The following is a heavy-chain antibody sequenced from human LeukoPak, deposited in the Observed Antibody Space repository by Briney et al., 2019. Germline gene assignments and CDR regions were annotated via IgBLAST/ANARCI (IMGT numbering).Heavy chain of an antibody. CDR1: GFTFISYA. CDR3: ATNYVFSVN. J-gene: IGHJ4*02. Sequence: GTSLRLSCAASGFTFISYAIHWVRQAPGKGLEWVSAISGSGGSTYYADSVKGRFTISRDNSKNTLYLQMNSLRAEDTAVYYCATNYVFSVNWGQGTLVTVSS. D-gene: IGHD3-16*01. V-gene: IGHV3-23*01. CDR2: ISGSGGST.